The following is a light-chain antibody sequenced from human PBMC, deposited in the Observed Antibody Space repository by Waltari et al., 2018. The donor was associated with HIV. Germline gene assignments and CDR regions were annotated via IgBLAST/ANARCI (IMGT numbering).Light chain of an antibody. V-gene: IGLV3-25*03. J-gene: IGLJ1*01. CDR1: ALLKQY. CDR3: QSADSSGTYPDV. CDR2: KDN. Sequence: SYELTQPPSVSVSPGQTARITCSGDALLKQYAYWYQQKPGQAPVLVIYKDNERPSGIPERFSGSSSGTTVTLTISGVQTEDEADYYCQSADSSGTYPDVFGTGTKVTVL.